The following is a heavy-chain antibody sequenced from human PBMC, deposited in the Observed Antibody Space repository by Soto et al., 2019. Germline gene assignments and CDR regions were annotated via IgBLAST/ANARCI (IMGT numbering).Heavy chain of an antibody. V-gene: IGHV1-18*01. CDR3: ARLERGYGYYYYYMDV. D-gene: IGHD1-1*01. CDR1: GYTFTSYG. CDR2: ISAYNGNT. Sequence: ASVKVACKASGYTFTSYGISWVRQAPGQGLEWMGWISAYNGNTNYAQKLQGRVTMTTDTSTSTAYMELRSLRSDDTAVYYCARLERGYGYYYYYMDVWGKGTTVTVSS. J-gene: IGHJ6*03.